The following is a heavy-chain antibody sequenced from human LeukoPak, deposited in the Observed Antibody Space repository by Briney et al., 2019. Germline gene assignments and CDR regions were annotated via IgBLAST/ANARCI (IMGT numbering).Heavy chain of an antibody. CDR3: ASPRGYYDSSGYFDY. Sequence: PGGSLRLSCAASGFTFSSYGMHWVRQAPGKGLEWVAVIWYDGSNKYYADSVKGRFTISRDNSKNTLYLQMNSLRAEDSALYYCASPRGYYDSSGYFDYWGQGTLVTVSS. CDR1: GFTFSSYG. D-gene: IGHD3-22*01. V-gene: IGHV3-33*01. J-gene: IGHJ4*02. CDR2: IWYDGSNK.